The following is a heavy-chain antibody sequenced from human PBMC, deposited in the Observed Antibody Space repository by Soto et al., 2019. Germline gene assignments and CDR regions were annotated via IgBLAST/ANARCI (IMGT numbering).Heavy chain of an antibody. Sequence: EVQLVESGGGLVQPGGSLRLSCAASGFTFSSYWMHWVRQAPGKGLVWVPRINSDGSSTSYADSVKGRFTISRDNAKNTLYLQMNSLRAEDTAVYYCARSQALANDAFDIWGQGTMVTVSS. CDR3: ARSQALANDAFDI. J-gene: IGHJ3*02. CDR2: INSDGSST. CDR1: GFTFSSYW. V-gene: IGHV3-74*01. D-gene: IGHD1-1*01.